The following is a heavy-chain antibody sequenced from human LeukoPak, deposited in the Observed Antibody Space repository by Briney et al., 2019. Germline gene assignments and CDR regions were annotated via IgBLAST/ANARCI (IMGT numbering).Heavy chain of an antibody. D-gene: IGHD3-22*01. J-gene: IGHJ4*02. CDR2: INPNSGGT. V-gene: IGHV1-2*02. CDR1: GYTFTGYY. Sequence: ASVKVSCMASGYTFTGYYMHWVRQAPGQGLEWMGWINPNSGGTNYAQKFQGRVTMTRDTSISTAYMELSRLRSDDTAVYYCARFSAYYDSSGYSSDYWGQGTLVTVSS. CDR3: ARFSAYYDSSGYSSDY.